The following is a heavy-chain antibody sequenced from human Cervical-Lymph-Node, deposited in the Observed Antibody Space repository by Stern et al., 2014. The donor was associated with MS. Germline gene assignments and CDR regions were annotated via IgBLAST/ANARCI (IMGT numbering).Heavy chain of an antibody. V-gene: IGHV4-61*02. CDR1: GGSISSSGYY. D-gene: IGHD1-26*01. CDR3: ATTRWDLFTWNWFDP. Sequence: QVQLVESGPGLVKPSQTLSLTCTVSGGSISSSGYYWSWIRQPADKGLEWIGRIHDSGSTYHNPSLKSRVTISMDTAQNQFSLKLPSVTAADTAVYYCATTRWDLFTWNWFDPWGQGTLVTVSS. CDR2: IHDSGST. J-gene: IGHJ5*02.